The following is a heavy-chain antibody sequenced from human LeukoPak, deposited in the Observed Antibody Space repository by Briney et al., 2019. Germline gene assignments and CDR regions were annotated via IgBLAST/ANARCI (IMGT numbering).Heavy chain of an antibody. D-gene: IGHD1-1*01. CDR1: GGSFGSFY. CDR2: IFYSGSN. V-gene: IGHV4-59*01. Sequence: SETLSLTCSVSGGSFGSFYWSWIRQPPGKGLEWIGYIFYSGSNTYNPSLRSRVTISVDTSKNQFSLKLISVTAADTAMYYCARGLNAFDIWGQGTMVTVSS. CDR3: ARGLNAFDI. J-gene: IGHJ3*02.